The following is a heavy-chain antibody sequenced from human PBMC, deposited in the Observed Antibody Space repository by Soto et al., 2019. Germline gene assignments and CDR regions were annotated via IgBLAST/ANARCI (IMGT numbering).Heavy chain of an antibody. CDR3: ARGGGYCSSTSCRMAYYYGMDV. CDR2: INHSGST. V-gene: IGHV4-34*01. J-gene: IGHJ6*02. CDR1: GGSFSGYY. Sequence: QVQLQQWGAGLLKPSETLSLTCAVYGGSFSGYYWSWIRQPPGKGLAWIGEINHSGSTNYNPSLKSRVTISVDTSKNQFSLKLSSVTAADTAVYYCARGGGYCSSTSCRMAYYYGMDVWGQGTTVTVSS. D-gene: IGHD2-2*01.